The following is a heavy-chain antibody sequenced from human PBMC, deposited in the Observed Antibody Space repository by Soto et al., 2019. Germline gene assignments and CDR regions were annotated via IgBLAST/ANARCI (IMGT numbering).Heavy chain of an antibody. CDR2: VYWDDDK. CDR3: VHRRGSIVDY. J-gene: IGHJ4*02. Sequence: QITLKESGPTLVKPTQTLTLTCTFSGISLRTRGVAVGWIRQPPGQALEWLVVVYWDDDKRYSPSLRSRLTVTKDSSKNQVVLTVTNMDPVDTATYYCVHRRGSIVDYWGQGTLVTVSS. V-gene: IGHV2-5*02. D-gene: IGHD6-13*01. CDR1: GISLRTRGVA.